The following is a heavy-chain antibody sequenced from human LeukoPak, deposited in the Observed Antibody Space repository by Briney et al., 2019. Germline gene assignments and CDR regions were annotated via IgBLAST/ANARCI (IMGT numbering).Heavy chain of an antibody. D-gene: IGHD2-2*01. V-gene: IGHV1-2*02. CDR2: INPNSGGT. CDR3: AREGSPYCSSTSCYWFDP. J-gene: IGHJ5*02. Sequence: ASVKVSCKTSGYSENFYGITWVRQVAGQGLAWMGWINPNSGGTNYAQKFQGRVTMTRDTSISTAYMELSRLRSDDTAVYYCAREGSPYCSSTSCYWFDPWGQGTLVTVSS. CDR1: GYSENFYG.